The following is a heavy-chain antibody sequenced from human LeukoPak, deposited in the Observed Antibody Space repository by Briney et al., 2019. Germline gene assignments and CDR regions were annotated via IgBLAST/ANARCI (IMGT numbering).Heavy chain of an antibody. Sequence: ASVKVSCKVSGYTLTELSMHWVRQAPGQELEWMGRINPSSGGTNYAQKFQGRVTMTRDTSISTAYMELSRLRSDDTAVYYCARYPGYSYGWGPYGMDVWGQGTTVTVSS. J-gene: IGHJ6*02. V-gene: IGHV1-2*06. CDR2: INPSSGGT. D-gene: IGHD5-18*01. CDR1: GYTLTELS. CDR3: ARYPGYSYGWGPYGMDV.